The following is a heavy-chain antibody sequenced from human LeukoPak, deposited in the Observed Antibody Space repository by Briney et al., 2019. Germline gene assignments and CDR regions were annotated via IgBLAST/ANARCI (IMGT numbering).Heavy chain of an antibody. V-gene: IGHV1-24*01. CDR3: ARSNWFDP. Sequence: GASVKVSCKVSGYTLTELSMHWVRQAPGKGLEWMGGFDPEDGETIYAQKFQGRVTMTRNTSISTAYMELSSLRSEDTAVYYCARSNWFDPWGQGTLVTVSS. J-gene: IGHJ5*02. CDR2: FDPEDGET. CDR1: GYTLTELS. D-gene: IGHD5-24*01.